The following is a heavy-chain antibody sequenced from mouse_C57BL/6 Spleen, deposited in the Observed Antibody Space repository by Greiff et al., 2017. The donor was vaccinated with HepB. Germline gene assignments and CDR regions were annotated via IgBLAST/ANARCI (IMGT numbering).Heavy chain of an antibody. CDR2: IDPNSGGT. Sequence: QVHLKQPGAELVKPGASVKLSCKASGYTFTSYWMHWVKQRPGRGLEWIGRIDPNSGGTKYNEKFKSKATLTVDKPSSTAYMQLSSLTSEDSAVYYCAISGYDAMDYWGQGTSVTVSS. CDR1: GYTFTSYW. D-gene: IGHD3-2*02. V-gene: IGHV1-72*01. J-gene: IGHJ4*01. CDR3: AISGYDAMDY.